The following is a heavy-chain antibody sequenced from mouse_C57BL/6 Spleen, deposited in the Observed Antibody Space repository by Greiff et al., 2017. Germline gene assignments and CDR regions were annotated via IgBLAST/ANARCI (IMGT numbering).Heavy chain of an antibody. CDR2: IYPSDSEN. CDR1: GYTFTSYW. J-gene: IGHJ2*01. Sequence: QVQLQQPGAELVRPGSSVKLSCKASGYTFTSYWMDWVKQRPGQGLEWLGNIYPSDSENHYNQKFEDKATLTVDKSTSTAYMQLSSLTSEDSAVYYGARSDYYGSIYPFDYWCQGTTLTVSS. CDR3: ARSDYYGSIYPFDY. V-gene: IGHV1-61*01. D-gene: IGHD1-1*01.